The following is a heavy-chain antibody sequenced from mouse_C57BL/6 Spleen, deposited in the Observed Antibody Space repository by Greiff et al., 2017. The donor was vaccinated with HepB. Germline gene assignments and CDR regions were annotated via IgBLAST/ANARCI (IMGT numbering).Heavy chain of an antibody. J-gene: IGHJ2*01. CDR3: ARRGYFDY. Sequence: VQLVESGAELVRPGASVKLSCKASGYTFTDYYINWVKQRPGQGLEWIARIYPGSGNTYYNEKFKGKATLTAEKSSSTAYMQLSSLTSEDSAVYFCARRGYFDYWGQGTTLTVSS. CDR1: GYTFTDYY. V-gene: IGHV1-76*01. CDR2: IYPGSGNT.